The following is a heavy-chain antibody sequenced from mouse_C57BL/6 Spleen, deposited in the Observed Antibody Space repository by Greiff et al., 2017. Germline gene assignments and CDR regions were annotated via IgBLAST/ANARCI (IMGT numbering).Heavy chain of an antibody. D-gene: IGHD1-1*01. CDR1: GFSLTSYG. J-gene: IGHJ1*03. V-gene: IGHV2-5*01. CDR2: IWRGGST. CDR3: AKTLLSTVAPWYFDV. Sequence: QVQLQQSGPGLVQPSQSLSITCTVSGFSLTSYGVHWVRQSPGKGLEWLGVIWRGGSTDYNAAFMSRLSITKDNSKSQVFFKMNSLQADDTAIYXCAKTLLSTVAPWYFDVWGTGTTVTVSS.